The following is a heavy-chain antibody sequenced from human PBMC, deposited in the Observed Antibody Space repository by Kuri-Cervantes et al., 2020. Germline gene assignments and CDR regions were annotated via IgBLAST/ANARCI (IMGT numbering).Heavy chain of an antibody. D-gene: IGHD3-9*01. Sequence: SETLSLTCAVSGYSISSGYYWGWIRQPPGKGLEWIGSIYHSGSTYYNPSLKSRVTISVDTSKNQFSLKVSSVTAADTAVYYCARHSTGYYQATWFDPWGQGTLVTVSS. CDR1: GYSISSGYY. V-gene: IGHV4-38-2*01. CDR3: ARHSTGYYQATWFDP. CDR2: IYHSGST. J-gene: IGHJ5*02.